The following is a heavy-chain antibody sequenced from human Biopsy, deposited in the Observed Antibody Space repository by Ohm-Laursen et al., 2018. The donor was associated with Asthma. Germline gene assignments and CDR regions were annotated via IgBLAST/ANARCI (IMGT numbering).Heavy chain of an antibody. CDR1: GFTFSSYA. Sequence: SLRLSCTASGFTFSSYAMSWVRQAPGKGLEWVSAISPDGRSAHGPDSFRGRFTISRDNSRDTLYLQMRSLRADDTAVYYCARGDSSNWSHYYFDYWGQGTLVTVSS. CDR3: ARGDSSNWSHYYFDY. J-gene: IGHJ4*02. CDR2: ISPDGRSA. V-gene: IGHV3-23*01. D-gene: IGHD3-22*01.